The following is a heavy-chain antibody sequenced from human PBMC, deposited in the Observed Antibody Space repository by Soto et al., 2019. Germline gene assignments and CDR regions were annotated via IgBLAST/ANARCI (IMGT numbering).Heavy chain of an antibody. V-gene: IGHV1-3*01. J-gene: IGHJ5*02. CDR2: INAGNGNP. D-gene: IGHD3-16*01. CDR1: GYTFTSYA. Sequence: ASVKVSCKASGYTFTSYAMHWVRQSPGQRLEWMGWINAGNGNPKYSQKFQGRVTITRDTSASTSYMELSSLRSKDTAVYYCARDWGTQRRISPNWFDPWGQGTLVTVSS. CDR3: ARDWGTQRRISPNWFDP.